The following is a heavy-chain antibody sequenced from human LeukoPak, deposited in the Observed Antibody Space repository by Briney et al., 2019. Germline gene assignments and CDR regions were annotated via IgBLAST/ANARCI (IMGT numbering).Heavy chain of an antibody. CDR1: GSSISGHF. D-gene: IGHD6-19*01. CDR3: ARESSGYYLGY. Sequence: PSETLSLTCAVSGSSISGHFWNWIRQPPEKGLEWIGYIDYSGSTNYNPSLKSRVSISVDTSKNHFSLKLSSVTASDTAVYYCARESSGYYLGYWGQGTLVTVSS. V-gene: IGHV4-59*11. CDR2: IDYSGST. J-gene: IGHJ4*02.